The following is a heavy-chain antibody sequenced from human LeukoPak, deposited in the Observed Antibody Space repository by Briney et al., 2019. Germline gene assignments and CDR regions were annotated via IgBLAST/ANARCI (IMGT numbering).Heavy chain of an antibody. CDR2: INHSGST. CDR1: GGSFSGYY. D-gene: IGHD3-10*01. V-gene: IGHV4-34*01. CDR3: ACGRMGFGELLVAFDI. Sequence: PSETLSLTCAVYGGSFSGYYWSWIRQPPGKGLEWIGEINHSGSTNYNPSLKSRVTISVDTSKNQFSLKLSSVTAADTAVYYCACGRMGFGELLVAFDIWGQGTMVTVSS. J-gene: IGHJ3*02.